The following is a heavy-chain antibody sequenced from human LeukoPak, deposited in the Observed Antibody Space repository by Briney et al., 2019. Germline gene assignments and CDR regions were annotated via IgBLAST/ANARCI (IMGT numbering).Heavy chain of an antibody. CDR2: INSDGSST. J-gene: IGHJ5*02. CDR3: ASGGYCSGGSCYSRATPTP. CDR1: GFTFSSYW. V-gene: IGHV3-74*01. D-gene: IGHD2-15*01. Sequence: PGGSLRLSCAASGFTFSSYWMHWVRQAPGKGLVWVSRINSDGSSTSYADSVKGRFTISRDNAKNTLYLQMNSLRAEDTAVYYCASGGYCSGGSCYSRATPTPWGQGTLGTVSS.